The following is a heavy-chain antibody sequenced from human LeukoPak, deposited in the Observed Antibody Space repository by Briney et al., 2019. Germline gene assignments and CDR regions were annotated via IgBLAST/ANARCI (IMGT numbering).Heavy chain of an antibody. D-gene: IGHD3-10*01. V-gene: IGHV3-74*01. CDR1: GFTFSEAW. Sequence: GGSLRLSCAASGFTFSEAWMHCVRQVPGKWLVWVSRINNDGSLTKYADSVKGRFTISRDNAKNTLSLQMNSLRAEDTAVYYCARVSGPGMNEYFYLWGQGTLVTVSS. CDR3: ARVSGPGMNEYFYL. CDR2: INNDGSLT. J-gene: IGHJ1*01.